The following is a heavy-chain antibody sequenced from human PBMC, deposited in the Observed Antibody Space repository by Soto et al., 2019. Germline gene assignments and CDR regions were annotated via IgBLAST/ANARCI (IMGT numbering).Heavy chain of an antibody. V-gene: IGHV3-23*01. J-gene: IGHJ4*02. CDR3: AKTSRGFVVVVPPDY. Sequence: EVQLLESGGGLVQPGGSLRLSSAASGFTFSSYAMSWVRQAPGKGLEWVSAISGSGGSTYYADSVKGRFTISRDNAKNTQYLQMNSLRAEDTAVYYCAKTSRGFVVVVPPDYWGQGTLVTVSS. CDR2: ISGSGGST. D-gene: IGHD2-2*01. CDR1: GFTFSSYA.